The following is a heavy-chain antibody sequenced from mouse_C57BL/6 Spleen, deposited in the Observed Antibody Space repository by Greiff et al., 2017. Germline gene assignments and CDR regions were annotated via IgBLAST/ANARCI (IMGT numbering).Heavy chain of an antibody. Sequence: VKLQESGPGLVAPSQSLSITCTASGFPLTSYAISWVRQPPGKGLEWLGVIWTGGGKNYNTAHKSRLSISKDNSKSQVFLIMNSLQSDDTAGYYCARVLPNRDYFDYWGKGTTLTVYS. CDR1: GFPLTSYA. CDR2: IWTGGGK. J-gene: IGHJ2*01. V-gene: IGHV2-9-1*01. CDR3: ARVLPNRDYFDY. D-gene: IGHD4-1*01.